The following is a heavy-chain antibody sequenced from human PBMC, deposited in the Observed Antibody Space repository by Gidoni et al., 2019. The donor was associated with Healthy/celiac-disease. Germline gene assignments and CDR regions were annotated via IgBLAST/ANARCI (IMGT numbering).Heavy chain of an antibody. J-gene: IGHJ4*02. D-gene: IGHD2-2*02. CDR3: AKPHKDIVVVPAAIYD. V-gene: IGHV3-23*01. CDR1: GFTFSSHA. CDR2: ISGSGGST. Sequence: EVQLLESGGGLVQPGGSLRLPCAASGFTFSSHAMSWVRQAPGKGLEWVSAISGSGGSTYYADSVKGRFTISRDNSKNTLYLQMNSLRAEDTAVYYCAKPHKDIVVVPAAIYDWGQGTLVTVSS.